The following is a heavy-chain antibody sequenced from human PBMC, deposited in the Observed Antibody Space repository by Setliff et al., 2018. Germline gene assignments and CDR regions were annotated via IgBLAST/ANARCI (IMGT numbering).Heavy chain of an antibody. Sequence: ASVKVSCKASGYTFTTYAISWMRQAPGQGLEYMGWINTNTGNPSYAQGFTGRFVFSLDTSVSTAYLQISSLEAEDTAVYYCARASRFGTIRYRGDYYMDVWGKGTTVTVSS. CDR1: GYTFTTYA. D-gene: IGHD3-10*01. CDR3: ARASRFGTIRYRGDYYMDV. V-gene: IGHV7-4-1*02. CDR2: INTNTGNP. J-gene: IGHJ6*03.